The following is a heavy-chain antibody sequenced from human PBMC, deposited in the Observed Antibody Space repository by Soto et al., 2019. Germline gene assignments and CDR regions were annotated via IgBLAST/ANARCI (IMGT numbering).Heavy chain of an antibody. CDR1: GFTFSSYE. Sequence: GGSLRLSCAASGFTFSSYEMNWVRQAPGKGLEWVSYISSSGSTIYYADSVKGRFTISRDNAKNSLYLQMNSLRAEDTAVYYCAREPPAAGLARWFDPWGQGTLVTVSS. CDR2: ISSSGSTI. CDR3: AREPPAAGLARWFDP. D-gene: IGHD6-13*01. J-gene: IGHJ5*02. V-gene: IGHV3-48*03.